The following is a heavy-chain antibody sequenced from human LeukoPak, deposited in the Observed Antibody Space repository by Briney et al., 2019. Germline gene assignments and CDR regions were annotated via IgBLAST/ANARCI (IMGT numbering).Heavy chain of an antibody. CDR2: ISTNGDST. CDR3: ARWGSTSCYDY. D-gene: IGHD2-2*01. Sequence: GGSLRLSCAASGFTFSTYAMHWVRQAPGKGLEYVSAISTNGDSTYYADSVKGRFTISRDNSKNTLFLQMGSLRGDDMAVYYCARWGSTSCYDYWGQGTLVTVSS. V-gene: IGHV3-64*02. J-gene: IGHJ4*02. CDR1: GFTFSTYA.